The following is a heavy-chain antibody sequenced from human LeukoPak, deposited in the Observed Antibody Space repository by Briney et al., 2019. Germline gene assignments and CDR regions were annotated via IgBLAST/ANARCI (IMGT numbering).Heavy chain of an antibody. CDR3: AIRRALGYCSSTSCYPTIDY. J-gene: IGHJ4*02. Sequence: SVKVSCKASGGTFSSYAISWVRQAPGQGLEWMGGIIPIFGTADYAQKFQGRVTITADESTSTAYMELSSLRSEDTAVYYCAIRRALGYCSSTSCYPTIDYWGQGTLVTVSS. D-gene: IGHD2-2*01. V-gene: IGHV1-69*01. CDR2: IIPIFGTA. CDR1: GGTFSSYA.